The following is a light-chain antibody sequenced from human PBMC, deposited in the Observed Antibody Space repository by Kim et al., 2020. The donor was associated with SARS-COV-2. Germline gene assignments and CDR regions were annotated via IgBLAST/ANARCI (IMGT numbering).Light chain of an antibody. J-gene: IGLJ2*01. CDR2: YDS. CDR3: QVWDSSSDRV. CDR1: NSGSKS. V-gene: IGLV3-21*04. Sequence: VAPGKTARITCGGNNSGSKSVHWYQQKPGQAPVLVIYYDSDRPSGIPERFSGSNSGNTATLTISRVEAGDEADYYCQVWDSSSDRVFGGGTKLTVL.